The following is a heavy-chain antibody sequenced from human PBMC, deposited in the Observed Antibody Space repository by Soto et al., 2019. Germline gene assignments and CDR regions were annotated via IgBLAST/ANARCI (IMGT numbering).Heavy chain of an antibody. CDR1: GDSISSSYS. J-gene: IGHJ4*02. D-gene: IGHD2-8*01. V-gene: IGHV4-59*12. CDR2: VSHSGST. CDR3: AREYCANDVCFQPDY. Sequence: SETLSLTCTVSGDSISSSYSWSWIRQPPGRGLEWIGYVSHSGSTRYNASLQSRVTMSVDTSKNQFSLKLNSVTAADTAVYFCAREYCANDVCFQPDYWGQGTLVTAPQ.